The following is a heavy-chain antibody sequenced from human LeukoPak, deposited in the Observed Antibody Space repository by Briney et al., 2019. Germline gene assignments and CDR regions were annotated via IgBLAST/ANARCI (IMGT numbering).Heavy chain of an antibody. V-gene: IGHV3-30*04. J-gene: IGHJ6*02. CDR2: ISYDGKYQ. Sequence: GGSLRLSCAASGFTFRDYAMHWVRQAPGKGLEWVALISYDGKYQFYADSVKGRFTISRDNAKNTLYLQMNSLRAEDTAVYYCAREFELADYGMDVWGQGTTVTVSS. CDR1: GFTFRDYA. D-gene: IGHD6-6*01. CDR3: AREFELADYGMDV.